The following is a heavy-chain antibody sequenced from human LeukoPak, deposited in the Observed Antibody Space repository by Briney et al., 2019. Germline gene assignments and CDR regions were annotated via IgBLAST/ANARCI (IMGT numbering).Heavy chain of an antibody. CDR1: GYSLTELS. J-gene: IGHJ4*02. Sequence: ASVKVSCKVSGYSLTELSMHWVRQAPGKGLEWMGGFDPEDGEIIYAQKFQGRVTMTEDTSTDTAYMELSSLRSEDTAVYYCATEPGGGTVTTDVYWGQGTLVTVSS. D-gene: IGHD4-17*01. CDR2: FDPEDGEI. CDR3: ATEPGGGTVTTDVY. V-gene: IGHV1-24*01.